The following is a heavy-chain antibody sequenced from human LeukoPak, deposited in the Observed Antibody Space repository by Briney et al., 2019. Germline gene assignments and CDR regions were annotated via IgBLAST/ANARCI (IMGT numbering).Heavy chain of an antibody. V-gene: IGHV1-3*01. J-gene: IGHJ4*02. CDR3: ARDGGRIAVADY. Sequence: ASVKVSCKASGYTFTSYAMHWVRQAPGQRLEWMGWINAGNGNTKYSQKFQGRVTITRDTSASTAYMELSSLRSEDTAVYYCARDGGRIAVADYWGQGTLVTVSS. CDR1: GYTFTSYA. CDR2: INAGNGNT. D-gene: IGHD6-19*01.